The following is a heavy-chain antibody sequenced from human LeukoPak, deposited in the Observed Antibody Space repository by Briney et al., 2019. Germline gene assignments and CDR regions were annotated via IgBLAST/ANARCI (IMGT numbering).Heavy chain of an antibody. CDR1: GFTFSSYW. CDR3: ARDRQYDMHV. Sequence: GGSLRLSCAASGFTFSSYWMHWARQAPGKGLVWVSHINSDGSSTSYADSVKGRFTISRDNAKNTVYLQMNSLRVEDTAVYYCARDRQYDMHVWGQGATVTVCS. CDR2: INSDGSST. V-gene: IGHV3-74*01. J-gene: IGHJ6*02.